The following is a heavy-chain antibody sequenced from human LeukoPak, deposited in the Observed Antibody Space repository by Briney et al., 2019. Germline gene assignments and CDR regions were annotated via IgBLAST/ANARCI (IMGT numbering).Heavy chain of an antibody. CDR2: ISGSGGST. V-gene: IGHV3-23*01. CDR1: GFTFSSYA. CDR3: AKGDSSGYYTAAFDY. D-gene: IGHD3-22*01. J-gene: IGHJ4*02. Sequence: GGSLRLSCAASGFTFSSYAMSWVRQAPGKGLEWVSAISGSGGSTYYADSVKGRFTISGDNSKNTLYLQMNSLRAEDTAVYYCAKGDSSGYYTAAFDYWGQGTLVTVSS.